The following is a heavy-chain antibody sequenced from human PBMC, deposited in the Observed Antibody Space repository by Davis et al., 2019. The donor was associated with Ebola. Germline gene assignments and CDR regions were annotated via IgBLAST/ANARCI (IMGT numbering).Heavy chain of an antibody. CDR1: GFTFSSYA. CDR3: ARDTIHYYYDSSGYYYSWRDRDKYLDY. CDR2: ISYDGSNN. Sequence: PGGSLRLSCAASGFTFSSYAMHWVRQAPGKGLEWVAVISYDGSNNYYADSVKGRFTISRDNSKNTLYLQMNSLRAEDTAVYYCARDTIHYYYDSSGYYYSWRDRDKYLDYWGQRTLVTVSS. V-gene: IGHV3-30-3*01. D-gene: IGHD3-22*01. J-gene: IGHJ4*02.